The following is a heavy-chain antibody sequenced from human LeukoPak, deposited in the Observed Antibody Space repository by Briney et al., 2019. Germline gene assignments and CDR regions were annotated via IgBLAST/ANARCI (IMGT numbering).Heavy chain of an antibody. CDR1: KVTFSSYE. CDR2: ISSSGSTI. D-gene: IGHD2/OR15-2a*01. J-gene: IGHJ3*02. V-gene: IGHV3-48*03. CDR3: ARDLFLWGAFDI. Sequence: GGSLRLSCAASKVTFSSYEMNWVRQAPGKGLEWVSYISSSGSTIYYADSVKGRFTISRDNVKKSLYLQMNSLRAEDTAVYYRARDLFLWGAFDIWGQGTMVTVSS.